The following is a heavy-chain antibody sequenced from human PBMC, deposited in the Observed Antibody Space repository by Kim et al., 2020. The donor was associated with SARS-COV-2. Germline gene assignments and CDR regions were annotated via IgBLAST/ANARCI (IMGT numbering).Heavy chain of an antibody. D-gene: IGHD3-10*01. CDR3: AKDIGKWFGELIGSFWFDP. V-gene: IGHV3-9*01. Sequence: GGSLRLSCAASGFTFDDYAMHWVRQAPGKGLEWVSGISWNSGSIGYADSVKGRFTISRDNAKNSLYLQMNSLRAEDTALYYCAKDIGKWFGELIGSFWFDPWGQGTLVTVSS. CDR1: GFTFDDYA. CDR2: ISWNSGSI. J-gene: IGHJ5*02.